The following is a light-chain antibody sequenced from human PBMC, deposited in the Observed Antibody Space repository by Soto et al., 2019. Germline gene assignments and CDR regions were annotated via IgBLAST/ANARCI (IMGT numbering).Light chain of an antibody. CDR1: TXAVTSGHY. J-gene: IGLJ2*01. V-gene: IGLV7-46*01. CDR3: LLSYSGGVV. Sequence: QTVVXXXXXXXVXXXXTVTLTXXXSTXAVTSGHYPYWFQQKPGQAPRTLIYDTSNKHSWTPARFSGSLLGGKAALTLSGAQPEDEAEYYCLLSYSGGVVFGGGTKVTVL. CDR2: DTS.